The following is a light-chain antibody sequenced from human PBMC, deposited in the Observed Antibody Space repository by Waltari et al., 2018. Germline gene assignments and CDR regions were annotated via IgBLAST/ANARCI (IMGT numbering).Light chain of an antibody. CDR2: KGS. Sequence: DIQMTQSPSTLSASVGDRVTITCRASPSISSWLAWYQQKPGKAPKLLIYKGSSLESWVPSRFSGSGSGTEFTLTISSLQPDDFATYYCQQYNSYGTFGQGTKVEIK. CDR1: PSISSW. CDR3: QQYNSYGT. J-gene: IGKJ1*01. V-gene: IGKV1-5*03.